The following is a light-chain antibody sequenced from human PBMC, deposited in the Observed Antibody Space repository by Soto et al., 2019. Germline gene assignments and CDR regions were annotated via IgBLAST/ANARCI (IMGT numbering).Light chain of an antibody. CDR3: QQYMTYSWT. CDR1: QNLFDW. J-gene: IGKJ1*01. CDR2: KAS. V-gene: IGKV1-5*03. Sequence: DIQMTQSPSTLSASVGDRVTVTCRASQNLFDWLAWFQQKPGKAPKLLIYKASSLEPGVPSRFSGSGSGTEFTLTISSLQPDDFATYYCQQYMTYSWTFGQGTKVEIK.